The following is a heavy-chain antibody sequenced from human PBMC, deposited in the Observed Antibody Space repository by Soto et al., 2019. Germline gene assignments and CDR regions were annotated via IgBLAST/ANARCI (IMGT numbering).Heavy chain of an antibody. Sequence: ESGGGLVKPGGSLRLSCAASGFTLSDYYMSWIRQAPGKGLEWISLISSSGRIIYYADSVKGRFTISRDNAKNSLYLQMNSLRAEDTAVYYCARGVGADYGYYFDYWGQGTLVTVSS. CDR1: GFTLSDYY. CDR3: ARGVGADYGYYFDY. D-gene: IGHD4-17*01. CDR2: ISSSGRII. V-gene: IGHV3-11*01. J-gene: IGHJ4*02.